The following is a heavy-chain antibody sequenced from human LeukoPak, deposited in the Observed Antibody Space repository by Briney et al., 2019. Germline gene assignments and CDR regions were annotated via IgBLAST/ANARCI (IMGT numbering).Heavy chain of an antibody. J-gene: IGHJ4*02. Sequence: SETLSLACAVYGGSFSGYYWSWIRQPPGKGLEWIGYIYYSGSTNYNPSLKSRVTISVDTSKNQFSLKLSSVTAADTAVYYCARVAGPYYYDSSGPFDYWGQGSLVTVSS. CDR1: GGSFSGYY. D-gene: IGHD3-22*01. CDR2: IYYSGST. CDR3: ARVAGPYYYDSSGPFDY. V-gene: IGHV4-59*08.